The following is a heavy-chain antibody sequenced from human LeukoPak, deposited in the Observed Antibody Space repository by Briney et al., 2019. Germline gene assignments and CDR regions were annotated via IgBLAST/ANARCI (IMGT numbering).Heavy chain of an antibody. D-gene: IGHD3-10*01. J-gene: IGHJ3*02. CDR3: ARGGTMVRGLQGVDI. V-gene: IGHV4-30-4*08. Sequence: SETLSLTCAVYGGSFSGYYWSWIRQPPGKGLEWIGYIYYSGSTYYNPSLKSRVTISVDTSKNQFSLKLSSVTAADTAVYYCARGGTMVRGLQGVDIWGQGTMVTVSS. CDR1: GGSFSGYY. CDR2: IYYSGST.